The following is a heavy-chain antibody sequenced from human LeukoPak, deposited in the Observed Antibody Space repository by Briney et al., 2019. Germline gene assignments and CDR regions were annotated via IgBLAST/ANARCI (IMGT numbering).Heavy chain of an antibody. CDR3: AKDLRGDGGFLGDVRAFDI. Sequence: PGGSLRLSCAASGFTFSSYAMSWVRQAPGKGLEWVSAISGSGGSTYYADSVKGRFTISRDNSKNTLYLQMNSLRAEDTAVYYCAKDLRGDGGFLGDVRAFDIWGQGTMVTVSS. J-gene: IGHJ3*02. CDR1: GFTFSSYA. CDR2: ISGSGGST. D-gene: IGHD3-16*01. V-gene: IGHV3-23*01.